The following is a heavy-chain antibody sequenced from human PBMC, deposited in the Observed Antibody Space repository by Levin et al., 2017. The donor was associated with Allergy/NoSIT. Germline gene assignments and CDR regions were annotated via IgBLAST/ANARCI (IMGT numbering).Heavy chain of an antibody. D-gene: IGHD3-16*01. V-gene: IGHV3-30*03. CDR2: VSYSGLVE. CDR1: GFTFNYFD. CDR3: ARNRLAFEGGDGMDI. Sequence: PGGSLRLSCAASGFTFNYFDLHWVRQAPGEGLEWVSGVSYSGLVEYYADSVKGRFAISRDNSKNTVYLELNSLRPEDTAVYYCARNRLAFEGGDGMDIWGQGTTVTVSS. J-gene: IGHJ6*02.